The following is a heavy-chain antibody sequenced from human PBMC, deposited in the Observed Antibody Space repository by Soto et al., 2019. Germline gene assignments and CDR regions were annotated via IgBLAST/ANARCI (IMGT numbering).Heavy chain of an antibody. D-gene: IGHD4-17*01. Sequence: SETLSLTCTVSGGSISSGDYYWSWIRQPPGKGLEWIGYIYYSGSTYYNPSLKSRVTISVDTSKNQFSLKLSSVAAADTAVYYCAAGVTTVSYGMDVWGQGTTVTVSS. CDR1: GGSISSGDYY. CDR2: IYYSGST. CDR3: AAGVTTVSYGMDV. J-gene: IGHJ6*02. V-gene: IGHV4-30-4*01.